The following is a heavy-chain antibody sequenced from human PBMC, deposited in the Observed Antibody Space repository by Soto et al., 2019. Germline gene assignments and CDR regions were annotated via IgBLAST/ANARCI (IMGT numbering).Heavy chain of an antibody. CDR2: ISSSSSYI. J-gene: IGHJ4*02. CDR1: GFTFSSYS. CDR3: ASTLHGFNSGSYQFDY. D-gene: IGHD1-26*01. V-gene: IGHV3-21*01. Sequence: PGGSLRLSCAASGFTFSSYSMHWVRQAPGKGLEWVSSISSSSSYIYYADSVKGRFTISRDNAKNSLYLQMNSLRAEDTAVYYCASTLHGFNSGSYQFDYWGQGTLVTVSS.